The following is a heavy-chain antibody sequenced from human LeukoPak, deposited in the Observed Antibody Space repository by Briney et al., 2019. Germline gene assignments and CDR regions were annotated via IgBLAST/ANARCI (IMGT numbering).Heavy chain of an antibody. CDR2: IWYDGSNK. CDR3: ARAVSEYCGGDCYSLYFDY. Sequence: PGRSLRLSCAASGFTFSSYGMHWVRQAPGKGLEWVAVIWYDGSNKYYADSVKGRFTISRDNSKNTLHLQMNSLRAEDTAVYYCARAVSEYCGGDCYSLYFDYWGQGTLVTVSS. CDR1: GFTFSSYG. D-gene: IGHD2-21*02. J-gene: IGHJ4*02. V-gene: IGHV3-33*01.